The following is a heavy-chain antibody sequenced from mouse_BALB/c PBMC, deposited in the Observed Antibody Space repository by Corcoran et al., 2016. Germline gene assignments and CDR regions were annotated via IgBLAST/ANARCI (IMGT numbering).Heavy chain of an antibody. J-gene: IGHJ4*01. Sequence: QIQLVQSGPELKKTGETVKNSCKASWYTFTNNGMNWAKQAPGKGLKGMGGINTYTGESTYADDFKGRFAFSLETTASTAYLQIKNLKNEDTATYFCAREPYAMDYWGQGTSVTVSS. CDR3: AREPYAMDY. CDR2: INTYTGES. CDR1: WYTFTNNG. V-gene: IGHV9-3-1*01.